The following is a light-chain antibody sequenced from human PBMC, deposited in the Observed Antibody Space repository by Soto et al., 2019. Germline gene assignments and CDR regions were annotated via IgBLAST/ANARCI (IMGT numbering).Light chain of an antibody. Sequence: DIQMTQSPSTLSAAVRPSVTITCRASQSISSWLAWYRQKPGKAPKLLIYAASSLQTGVTSRFSGSRSGTDFALTISSLQRDDFATYYCQQTDSFPRTFGKGTKVDIK. V-gene: IGKV1-5*01. J-gene: IGKJ1*01. CDR2: AAS. CDR1: QSISSW. CDR3: QQTDSFPRT.